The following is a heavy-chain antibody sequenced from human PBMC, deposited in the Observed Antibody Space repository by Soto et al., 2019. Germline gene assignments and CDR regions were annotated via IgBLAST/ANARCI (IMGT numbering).Heavy chain of an antibody. CDR1: GFTFSSYA. Sequence: GGSLRLSCAASGFTFSSYAMSWVRQAPGKGLEWVSAISGSGGSTYYADSVKGRFTISRDNSKNTLYLQMNSLRAEDTAVYYCAKAITMIVVAVYYGMDVWGQGTTVTVSS. V-gene: IGHV3-23*01. J-gene: IGHJ6*02. CDR3: AKAITMIVVAVYYGMDV. D-gene: IGHD3-22*01. CDR2: ISGSGGST.